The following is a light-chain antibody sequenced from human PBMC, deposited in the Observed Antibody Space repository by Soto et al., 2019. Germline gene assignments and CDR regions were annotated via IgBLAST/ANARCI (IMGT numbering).Light chain of an antibody. CDR3: QHRSIWPVS. CDR2: DAS. J-gene: IGKJ5*01. Sequence: EILLTQSPATLSLSPGERATLSCRASQSVNSYLAWYQQKPGLPPRILIYDASSRATGIPARFSGSGSGTDFTLTISRLEPEDFAVYYCQHRSIWPVSFGQGTRLEIK. V-gene: IGKV3-11*01. CDR1: QSVNSY.